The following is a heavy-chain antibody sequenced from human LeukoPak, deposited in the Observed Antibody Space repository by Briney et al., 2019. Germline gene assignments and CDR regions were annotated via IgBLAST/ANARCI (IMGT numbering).Heavy chain of an antibody. CDR1: GYSFTSYW. CDR3: AKIRDHYYHGMDV. CDR2: IYPGDSDT. D-gene: IGHD5-24*01. J-gene: IGHJ6*02. Sequence: RPGESLKISCKGSGYSFTSYWIGWVRQMPGKGLEWMGIIYPGDSDTRYSPSFQGQVTISADKSISTAYLQWSSLKASDTAMYYCAKIRDHYYHGMDVWGQGTTVTVSS. V-gene: IGHV5-51*01.